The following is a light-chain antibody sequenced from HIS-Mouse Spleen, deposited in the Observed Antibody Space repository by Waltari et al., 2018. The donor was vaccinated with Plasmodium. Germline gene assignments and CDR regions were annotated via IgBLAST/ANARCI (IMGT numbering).Light chain of an antibody. J-gene: IGLJ3*02. Sequence: SYELTQPPSVSVSPGQTARITCSGDALPTTYAYWYQQKSGQAPVLVICEDSKRPSGIPERFSGSSSGTMATLTISGAQVEDEADYYCYSTDSSGNHRVFGGGTKLTVL. CDR1: ALPTTY. CDR3: YSTDSSGNHRV. V-gene: IGLV3-10*01. CDR2: EDS.